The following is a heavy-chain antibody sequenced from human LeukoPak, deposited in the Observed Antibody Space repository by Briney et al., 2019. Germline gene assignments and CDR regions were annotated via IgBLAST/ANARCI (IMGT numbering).Heavy chain of an antibody. CDR3: ARDIDIVVVPAAMGSWFDP. J-gene: IGHJ5*02. V-gene: IGHV1-69*04. D-gene: IGHD2-2*01. Sequence: SVKVSCKASGGTFSSYTISWVRQAPGQGLEWMGRIIPILGIANYAQKLQGRFTITADKYTRTAYRELSSLRSEDTAVDYCARDIDIVVVPAAMGSWFDPWGQGTLVTVSS. CDR2: IIPILGIA. CDR1: GGTFSSYT.